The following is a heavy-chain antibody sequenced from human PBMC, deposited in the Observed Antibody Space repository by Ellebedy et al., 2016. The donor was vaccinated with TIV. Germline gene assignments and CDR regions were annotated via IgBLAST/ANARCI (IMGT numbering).Heavy chain of an antibody. CDR3: AQANWGCFEY. CDR2: IYWDDDK. J-gene: IGHJ4*02. Sequence: SGPTLVKPTQTLTLTCTFSGFSLNPSGVGVGWIRQPPGKALEWLALIYWDDDKRYSPSLKSRLTITKDTSKNQVVLTLTNMDPADTATYYSAQANWGCFEYWGQGTLVTVSS. D-gene: IGHD7-27*01. V-gene: IGHV2-5*02. CDR1: GFSLNPSGVG.